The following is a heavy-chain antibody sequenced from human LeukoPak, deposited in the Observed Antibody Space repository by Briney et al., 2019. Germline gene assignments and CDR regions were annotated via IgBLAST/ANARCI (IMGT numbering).Heavy chain of an antibody. CDR1: GFTFDDYG. J-gene: IGHJ4*02. Sequence: GGSLRLSCAASGFTFDDYGMSWVRQAPGKGLEWVSGMSSSGTNTYYADSVKGRFTVSRDNSKNTLDLQMDSLRAEDTALYYCAKDKWNDVTYFDSWGQGTLVSVSS. CDR3: AKDKWNDVTYFDS. V-gene: IGHV3-23*01. D-gene: IGHD1-20*01. CDR2: MSSSGTNT.